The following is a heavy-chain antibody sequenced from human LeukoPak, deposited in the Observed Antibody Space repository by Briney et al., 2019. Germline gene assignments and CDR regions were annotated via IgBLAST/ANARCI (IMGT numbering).Heavy chain of an antibody. D-gene: IGHD3-3*01. CDR1: GASISSSSHY. Sequence: PSETLSLTFTVSGASISSSSHYWGWIRQPPGKGLEWIGSIHYSGSSYYNPSLKSRVTMSVDTSKIQFSLKLSSVTAADTAVYYCARVKGPYYDFWIVPAGGAFDIWGQGTMVTVSS. V-gene: IGHV4-39*07. J-gene: IGHJ3*02. CDR2: IHYSGSS. CDR3: ARVKGPYYDFWIVPAGGAFDI.